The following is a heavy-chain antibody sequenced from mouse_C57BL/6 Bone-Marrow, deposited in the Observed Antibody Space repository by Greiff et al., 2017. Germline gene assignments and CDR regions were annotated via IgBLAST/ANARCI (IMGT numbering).Heavy chain of an antibody. CDR2: IYPGSGNT. D-gene: IGHD1-1*01. J-gene: IGHJ4*01. V-gene: IGHV1-66*01. CDR1: GYSFTSYY. Sequence: VKLMESGPELVKPGASVKISCKASGYSFTSYYIHWVKQRPGQGLEWIGWIYPGSGNTKYNEKFKGKATLTADTSSSTAYMQLSSLTSEDSAVYYCARGNLLLRGDYWGQGTSVTVSS. CDR3: ARGNLLLRGDY.